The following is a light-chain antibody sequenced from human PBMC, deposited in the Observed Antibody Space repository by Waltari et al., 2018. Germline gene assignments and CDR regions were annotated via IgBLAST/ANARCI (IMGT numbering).Light chain of an antibody. V-gene: IGKV1-9*01. CDR3: QQVNSFPLT. CDR1: QGIRSF. J-gene: IGKJ4*01. Sequence: DIQLTQSPSFLSASVGDRVTITCRASQGIRSFLDWYQQKPGKAPKLLIYGASTLQSGVPSRFSGSGSGTEFTLTISSLQPEDFATYYCQQVNSFPLTFGGGTKVEIK. CDR2: GAS.